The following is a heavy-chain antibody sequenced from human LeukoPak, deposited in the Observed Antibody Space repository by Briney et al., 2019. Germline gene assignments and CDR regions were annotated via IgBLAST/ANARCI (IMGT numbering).Heavy chain of an antibody. CDR2: ISSSGSTI. Sequence: GGSLRLSCAASGFTFSDYYMSWIRQAPGKGLEWVSYISSSGSTIYYADSVKGRFTISRDNAKNSLYLQMNSLRVEDTAVYHCARDLAWGAFDYWGQGTLVTVSS. D-gene: IGHD7-27*01. V-gene: IGHV3-11*01. J-gene: IGHJ4*02. CDR3: ARDLAWGAFDY. CDR1: GFTFSDYY.